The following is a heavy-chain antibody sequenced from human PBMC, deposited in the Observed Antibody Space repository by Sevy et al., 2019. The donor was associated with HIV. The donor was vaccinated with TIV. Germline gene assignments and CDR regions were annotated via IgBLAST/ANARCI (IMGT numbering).Heavy chain of an antibody. Sequence: GGSLRLSCAASGFTFSNNGMHWVHQAPGKELEWVTFIRYDGSSKYYADSVKGRFSISRDNSRNSMYMQMNGLRAHDRAICYCAKVPGPLVPSSDYYLDSWGQGTLVTVSS. D-gene: IGHD6-25*01. CDR2: IRYDGSSK. V-gene: IGHV3-30*02. CDR1: GFTFSNNG. CDR3: AKVPGPLVPSSDYYLDS. J-gene: IGHJ4*02.